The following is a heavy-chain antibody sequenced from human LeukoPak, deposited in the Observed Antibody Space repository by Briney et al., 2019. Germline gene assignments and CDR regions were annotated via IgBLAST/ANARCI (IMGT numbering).Heavy chain of an antibody. Sequence: ASVKVSCKASGYIFTGYYMHWVRQAPGQGLEWMGWVNPNSGDTNYAQKFQGRVTMTEDTSTDTAYMELSSLRSEDTAVYYCATSFISTWRSSGWYYGYWGQGALVTVSS. V-gene: IGHV1-2*02. CDR2: VNPNSGDT. D-gene: IGHD6-19*01. CDR1: GYIFTGYY. J-gene: IGHJ4*02. CDR3: ATSFISTWRSSGWYYGY.